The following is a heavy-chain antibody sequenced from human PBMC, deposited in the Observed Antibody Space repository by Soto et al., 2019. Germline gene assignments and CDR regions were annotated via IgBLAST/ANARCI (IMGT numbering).Heavy chain of an antibody. CDR2: IIPIFGTT. Sequence: ASVKVSCKASGGTFSRSTISWVRQAPGQGPEWMGGIIPIFGTTNYTQKFQGRVTITADESTGTAYMELSRLRSEDTAVYYCARAYYDSSGSPYYFDSWGQGTLVTVSS. D-gene: IGHD3-22*01. V-gene: IGHV1-69*13. CDR3: ARAYYDSSGSPYYFDS. CDR1: GGTFSRST. J-gene: IGHJ4*02.